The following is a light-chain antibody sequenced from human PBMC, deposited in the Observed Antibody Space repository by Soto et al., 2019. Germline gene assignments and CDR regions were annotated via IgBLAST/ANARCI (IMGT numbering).Light chain of an antibody. CDR1: SDINVAYYK. V-gene: IGLV5-37*01. Sequence: QAVVTQPPSSSASPGETASLTCTLPSDINVAYYKIYWYQQKPGSPPRYLLFHYSDSHSGQGSGGPSRFSGSKDASANTAILLISGLQSEDEADYYCVIWPSNAVVFGGGTKLTVL. J-gene: IGLJ2*01. CDR3: VIWPSNAVV. CDR2: HYSDSHS.